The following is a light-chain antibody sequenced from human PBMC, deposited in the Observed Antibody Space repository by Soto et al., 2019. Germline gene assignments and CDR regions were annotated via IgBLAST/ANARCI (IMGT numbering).Light chain of an antibody. V-gene: IGKV3-20*01. CDR2: GAS. CDR3: HQYGSSPLFT. J-gene: IGKJ3*01. Sequence: IVLTQSPGTLSLSPGERATLSCRASQSVSSSYLAWYQQKPGQAPRLLIYGASSRATGIPDRFSGSGSGTDFALNISRLEPEDFAVYYCHQYGSSPLFTFGPGTKVDIK. CDR1: QSVSSSY.